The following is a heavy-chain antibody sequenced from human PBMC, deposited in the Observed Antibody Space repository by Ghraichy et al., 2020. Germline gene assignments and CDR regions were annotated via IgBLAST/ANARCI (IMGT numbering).Heavy chain of an antibody. V-gene: IGHV3-33*01. CDR2: IWYDGSNK. Sequence: LSLTCAASGFTFSNYGMHWVRQAPGKGLEWVAVIWYDGSNKYYADSVKGRFTISRDNSKNTLYLQMNSLRAEDTAVYYCARDSSGWGYFDYWGQGTLVTVSS. J-gene: IGHJ4*02. CDR3: ARDSSGWGYFDY. D-gene: IGHD6-19*01. CDR1: GFTFSNYG.